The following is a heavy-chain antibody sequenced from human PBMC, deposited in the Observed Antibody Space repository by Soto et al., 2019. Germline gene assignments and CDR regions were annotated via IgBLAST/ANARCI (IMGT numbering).Heavy chain of an antibody. D-gene: IGHD5-12*01. V-gene: IGHV4-34*01. CDR2: INHSGST. CDR1: GGSFIGYY. J-gene: IGHJ4*02. Sequence: SSETLSLTCAVYGGSFIGYYWSWIRQPPGKGLEWIGEINHSGSTNYNPSLKSRVTISVDTSKNQFSLKLSSVTAADTAVYYCARGGWLRFGSHFDYWGQGTLVTVSS. CDR3: ARGGWLRFGSHFDY.